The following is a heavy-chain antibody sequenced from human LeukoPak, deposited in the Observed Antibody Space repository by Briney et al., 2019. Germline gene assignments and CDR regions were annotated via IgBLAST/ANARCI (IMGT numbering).Heavy chain of an antibody. CDR2: IRYDGSNK. J-gene: IGHJ4*02. D-gene: IGHD6-13*01. CDR3: AKDRKAAAGTALYYFDY. Sequence: GGSLRLSCAASGFTFSSYGMHWVRQAPGKGLEWVAFIRYDGSNKYYADSVKGRFTISRDNSKSTLYLQMNSLRAEDTAVYYCAKDRKAAAGTALYYFDYWGQGTLVTVSS. CDR1: GFTFSSYG. V-gene: IGHV3-30*02.